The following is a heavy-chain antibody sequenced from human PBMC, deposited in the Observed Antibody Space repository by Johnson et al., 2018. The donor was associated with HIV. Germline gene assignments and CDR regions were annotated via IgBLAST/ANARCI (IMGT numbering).Heavy chain of an antibody. Sequence: VQLVESGGGVVQPGGSLRLSCAASGFTFSSYAMHWVRQATGKGLEWVSAIGTAGDTYYPGSVKGRFTISRDNAKNSLYLQMNSLRAEDTALYYCARGGDIVLVVYAMGHDAFDIWGQGTMVTVSS. D-gene: IGHD2-8*02. CDR2: IGTAGDT. CDR3: ARGGDIVLVVYAMGHDAFDI. J-gene: IGHJ3*02. V-gene: IGHV3-13*01. CDR1: GFTFSSYA.